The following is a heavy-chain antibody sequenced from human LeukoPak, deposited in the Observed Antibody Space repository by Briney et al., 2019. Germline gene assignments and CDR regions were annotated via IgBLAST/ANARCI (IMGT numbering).Heavy chain of an antibody. CDR2: ISAYNGNT. D-gene: IGHD3-3*01. Sequence: ASVKVSCKASGYTFTSYGISWVRQAPGQGLEWMGWISAYNGNTNYAQKLQGRVTMTTDTSTSTAYMELRSLRSDDTAVYYCARDYITIFGVVTSWFDPWGQGTMVTVSS. V-gene: IGHV1-18*01. CDR1: GYTFTSYG. CDR3: ARDYITIFGVVTSWFDP. J-gene: IGHJ5*02.